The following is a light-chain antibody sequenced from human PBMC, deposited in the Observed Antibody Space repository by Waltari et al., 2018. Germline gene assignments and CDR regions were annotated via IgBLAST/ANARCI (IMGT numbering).Light chain of an antibody. J-gene: IGKJ2*01. CDR1: RAIACT. CDR2: DAS. Sequence: EIVMTQSPATLSVSPGGGATLSCRASRAIACTVAWYQQRPGQPLRRLIFDASTRPTAIPARFSGSWDGPEFTLTISSLQSEDSACYFCQQFNTGYSFGQGTKLEI. V-gene: IGKV3-15*01. CDR3: QQFNTGYS.